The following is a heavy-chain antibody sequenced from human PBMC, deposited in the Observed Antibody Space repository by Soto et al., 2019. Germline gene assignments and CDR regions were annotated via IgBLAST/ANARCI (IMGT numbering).Heavy chain of an antibody. CDR3: AHAYGGRSLS. Sequence: QITLKESGPTLVKPTQTLTLTCTFSGFSLTTDRVGVGWIRPPPGEALEWLAVIYWDDSKTYRPSLESRLTITKDTSKNQVALTMTNMDSLDTATYYCAHAYGGRSLSWGQGTLVTVSS. D-gene: IGHD1-26*01. CDR2: IYWDDSK. J-gene: IGHJ5*02. V-gene: IGHV2-5*02. CDR1: GFSLTTDRVG.